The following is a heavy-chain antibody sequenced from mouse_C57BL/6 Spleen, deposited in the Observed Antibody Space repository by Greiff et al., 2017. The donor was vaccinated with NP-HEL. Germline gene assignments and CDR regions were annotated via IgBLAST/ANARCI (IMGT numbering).Heavy chain of an antibody. CDR1: GYTFTSYW. Sequence: QVQLKQPGAELVMPGASVKLSCQASGYTFTSYWMHWVKQRPGQGLEWIGEIDHSDSYPNSNQKFKGKSTLTVDKSSSTAYMQLSSLTSDDSAVYYCAIDSSGSYAMDYWGQGTSVTVSS. CDR2: IDHSDSYP. J-gene: IGHJ4*01. CDR3: AIDSSGSYAMDY. D-gene: IGHD3-2*02. V-gene: IGHV1-69*01.